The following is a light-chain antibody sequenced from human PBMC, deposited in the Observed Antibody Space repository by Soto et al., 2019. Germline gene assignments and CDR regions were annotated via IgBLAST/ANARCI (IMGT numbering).Light chain of an antibody. CDR2: NTN. CDR1: SGSVSPSHY. J-gene: IGLJ2*01. Sequence: QTVVTQEPWFSVSPGGTVTLTCGLSSGSVSPSHYPSWYQQTPGQPPRTLIYNTNTRSSGVPDRFSGSVLGNKAALTITGAQTDDESDYYCVLFMGSGISAFGGGTKLTVL. CDR3: VLFMGSGISA. V-gene: IGLV8-61*01.